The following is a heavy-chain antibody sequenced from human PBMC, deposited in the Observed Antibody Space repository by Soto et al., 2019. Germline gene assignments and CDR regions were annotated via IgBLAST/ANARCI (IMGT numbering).Heavy chain of an antibody. CDR2: IVGSGAST. Sequence: GGSLRLSCAASGFTFSSYAMSWVRQAPGKGLEWVSTIVGSGASTYYADSVKGRFTISRDNSKNTLYVQMNSLRAEDTAVYYCAKDGGFLVTANSYSGNFDYWGQGTLVTVSS. V-gene: IGHV3-23*01. J-gene: IGHJ4*02. CDR3: AKDGGFLVTANSYSGNFDY. D-gene: IGHD2-21*02. CDR1: GFTFSSYA.